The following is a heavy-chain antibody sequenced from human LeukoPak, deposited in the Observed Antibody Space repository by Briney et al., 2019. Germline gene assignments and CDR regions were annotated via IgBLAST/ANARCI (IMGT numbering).Heavy chain of an antibody. V-gene: IGHV1-18*01. CDR3: ARDFPTRRFDP. CDR1: GYTFTSYG. CDR2: ISAYNGNT. Sequence: ASVKVSCKASGYTFTSYGINWVRQAPGQGLEWMGWISAYNGNTNYAQKLQGRVTMTTDTSTSTAYMELRSLRSDDTALYYCARDFPTRRFDPWGQGTLVTVSS. J-gene: IGHJ5*02.